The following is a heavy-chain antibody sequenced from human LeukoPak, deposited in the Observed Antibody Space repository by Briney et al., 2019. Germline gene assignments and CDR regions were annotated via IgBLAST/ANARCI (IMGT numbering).Heavy chain of an antibody. CDR2: ISYDGSNK. CDR1: GFTFSSYG. CDR3: AKTLIPLGYYDAFDI. Sequence: GGSLRLSCAASGFTFSSYGMHWVRQAPGKGLEWVAVISYDGSNKYYAGSVTGRFTLSRDNSKHTLYLQMNSLRAEDTAVYYCAKTLIPLGYYDAFDIWGQGTMVTVS. D-gene: IGHD3-22*01. J-gene: IGHJ3*02. V-gene: IGHV3-30*18.